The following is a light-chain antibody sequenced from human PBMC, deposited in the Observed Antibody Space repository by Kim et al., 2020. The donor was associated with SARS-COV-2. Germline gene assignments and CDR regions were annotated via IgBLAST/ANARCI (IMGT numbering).Light chain of an antibody. CDR2: QDS. Sequence: SYELTQPPSVSVSPGQTASITCSGDKLGDKYACWYQQKPGQSPVLVIYQDSKRPSGFHERFSGSNSGNTATLTISGTQAMDEADYYCQAWDSSTAVFGEG. CDR3: QAWDSSTAV. CDR1: KLGDKY. J-gene: IGLJ2*01. V-gene: IGLV3-1*01.